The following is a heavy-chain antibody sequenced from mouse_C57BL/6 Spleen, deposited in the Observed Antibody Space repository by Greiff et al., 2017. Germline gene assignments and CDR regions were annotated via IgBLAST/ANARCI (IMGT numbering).Heavy chain of an antibody. D-gene: IGHD1-1*01. Sequence: EVQLQQSGPELVKPGASVKISCKASGYTFTDYYMNWVKQSHGKSLEWIGDINPNNGGTSYNQKFKGKATLTVDKSSSTAYMELRSLTSEDSAVYYCAQLTTDWYFDVWGTGTTVTVSS. V-gene: IGHV1-26*01. CDR2: INPNNGGT. CDR3: AQLTTDWYFDV. J-gene: IGHJ1*03. CDR1: GYTFTDYY.